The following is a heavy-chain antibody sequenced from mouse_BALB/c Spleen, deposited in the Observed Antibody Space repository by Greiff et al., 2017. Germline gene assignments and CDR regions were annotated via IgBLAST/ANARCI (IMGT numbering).Heavy chain of an antibody. CDR2: ILPGSGST. J-gene: IGHJ2*01. CDR3: AKSKGNYYFDD. Sequence: QVQLQQSGAELMKPGASVKISCKATGYTFSSYWIEWVKQRPGHGLEWIGEILPGSGSTNYNEKFKGKATLTADTSSSTAYMQLSSLTSEDSAVYFCAKSKGNYYFDDWGQGTTLTGSS. D-gene: IGHD2-1*01. CDR1: GYTFSSYW. V-gene: IGHV1-9*01.